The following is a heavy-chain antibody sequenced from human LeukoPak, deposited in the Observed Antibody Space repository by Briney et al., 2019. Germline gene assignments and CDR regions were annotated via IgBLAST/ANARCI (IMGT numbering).Heavy chain of an antibody. CDR2: ISYDGSNK. CDR3: VRGRGYSYGYFDY. Sequence: PGRSLRLSCAASGFTFSSYAMRWVRQAPGKGLEWVAVISYDGSNKYYADSVKGRFTISRDNSKNTLYLQMNSLRAEDTAVYYCVRGRGYSYGYFDYWGQGTLVTVSS. J-gene: IGHJ4*02. V-gene: IGHV3-30*04. D-gene: IGHD5-18*01. CDR1: GFTFSSYA.